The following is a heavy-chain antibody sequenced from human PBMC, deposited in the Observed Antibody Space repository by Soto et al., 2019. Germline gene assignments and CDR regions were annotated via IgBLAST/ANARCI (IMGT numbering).Heavy chain of an antibody. Sequence: EVQLLESGGGLVQPGGSLRLSCAASGFTVGSHAMSWVRQAPGKGLEWVSSISGSGDGTYYGDSVKGRFTISRDSSSSTLYLQMDNLRGEDTAVYFCTRSRRSILMVYGFGGMDVWGQGTTVTVSS. CDR1: GFTVGSHA. D-gene: IGHD2-8*01. J-gene: IGHJ6*02. CDR2: ISGSGDGT. V-gene: IGHV3-23*01. CDR3: TRSRRSILMVYGFGGMDV.